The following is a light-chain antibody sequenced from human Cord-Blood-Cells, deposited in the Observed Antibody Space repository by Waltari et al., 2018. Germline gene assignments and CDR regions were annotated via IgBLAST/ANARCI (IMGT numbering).Light chain of an antibody. Sequence: QSALAQPASVSGSPGQSITISCTGTSSDVGGYNYVSWYQQHPGKAPKLMIYEVSNRPSGGSTRFSCSKSGNTASLTISGLQAEDEADYYCSSYTSSSTYVFGTGTKVTVL. J-gene: IGLJ1*01. CDR1: SSDVGGYNY. CDR2: EVS. V-gene: IGLV2-14*01. CDR3: SSYTSSSTYV.